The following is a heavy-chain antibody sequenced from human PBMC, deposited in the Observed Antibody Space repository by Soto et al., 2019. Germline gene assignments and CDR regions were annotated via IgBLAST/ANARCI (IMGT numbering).Heavy chain of an antibody. J-gene: IGHJ6*03. D-gene: IGHD2-2*02. CDR2: MNPNSGNT. CDR3: VLGYCSSTSCYNPSYYYMDV. CDR1: GYTFTSYD. Sequence: ASVKVSCKASGYTFTSYDINWVRQATGQGLEWMGWMNPNSGNTGYAQKFQSRVTMTRNTSISTAYMELSSLRSEDTAVYYCVLGYCSSTSCYNPSYYYMDVWGKGTTVTVSS. V-gene: IGHV1-8*01.